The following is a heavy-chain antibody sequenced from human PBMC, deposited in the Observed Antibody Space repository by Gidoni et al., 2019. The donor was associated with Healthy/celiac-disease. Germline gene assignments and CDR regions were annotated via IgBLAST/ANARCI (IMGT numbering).Heavy chain of an antibody. CDR2: SYPGDSDT. D-gene: IGHD4-17*01. CDR3: ARHTTVVLSSAFDI. V-gene: IGHV5-51*01. Sequence: EVHLVQSGAEVKKPGASLKLSCKGSGYSFTSYWIGWVRQMPGKGLEWMGISYPGDSDTRYSPSFKGQVTISADKSISTAYLQWSSLKASDTAMYYCARHTTVVLSSAFDIWGQGTMVTVSS. CDR1: GYSFTSYW. J-gene: IGHJ3*02.